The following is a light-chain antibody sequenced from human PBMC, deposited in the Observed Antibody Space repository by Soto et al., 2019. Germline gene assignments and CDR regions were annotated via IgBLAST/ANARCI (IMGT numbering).Light chain of an antibody. Sequence: EIVMTQSPATLSVSPGERATLSCRASQSVSSNLAWYQQKPGQAPRLLIYGASTRATGIPARFSGSGFGTEFTLTISSLQSEDFAVYYCQQYNNWPQTFGQGTKVDIK. CDR2: GAS. CDR3: QQYNNWPQT. CDR1: QSVSSN. V-gene: IGKV3-15*01. J-gene: IGKJ1*01.